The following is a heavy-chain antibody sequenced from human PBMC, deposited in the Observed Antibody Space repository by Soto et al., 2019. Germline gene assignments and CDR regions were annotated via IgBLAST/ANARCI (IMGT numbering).Heavy chain of an antibody. Sequence: QVQLVQYGAEVREPGASVKVSCKASGYSFTSLDINWVRQTAGQGLEWMGWMQPSTGRTGYAQKFQGRVTMTRDTSINTAYMELTTLTSDDTDFYYCARGVSAGVDYWGQGTLVTVSS. CDR1: GYSFTSLD. J-gene: IGHJ4*02. V-gene: IGHV1-8*01. CDR3: ARGVSAGVDY. CDR2: MQPSTGRT. D-gene: IGHD1-26*01.